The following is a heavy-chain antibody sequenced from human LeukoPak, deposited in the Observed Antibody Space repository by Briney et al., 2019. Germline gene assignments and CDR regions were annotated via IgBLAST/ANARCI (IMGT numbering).Heavy chain of an antibody. Sequence: ASVKVSCKASGYTFTDYYMHWVRQAPGQGLEWMGWINHNSGGTNYAQKFQGRVTMTRDTSIRTGYMELSRLTSDDTAVYYCAREINGASAWYGFWGQGTLVTVSS. J-gene: IGHJ5*01. CDR1: GYTFTDYY. CDR3: AREINGASAWYGF. V-gene: IGHV1-2*02. CDR2: INHNSGGT. D-gene: IGHD2-8*01.